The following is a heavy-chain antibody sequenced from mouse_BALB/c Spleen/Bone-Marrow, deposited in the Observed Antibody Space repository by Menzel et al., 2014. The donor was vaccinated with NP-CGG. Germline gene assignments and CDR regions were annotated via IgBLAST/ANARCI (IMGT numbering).Heavy chain of an antibody. CDR3: ARADWIYWYFDV. CDR2: IWAGGST. CDR1: GFSLTSYG. Sequence: VKVVESGPGLVSPSQSLSIPCTVSGFSLTSYGVHWVRQPPGKGLEWLGVIWAGGSTNYNSALMSRLSISKDNSKSQVFLKMNSLQTDDTAMYYCARADWIYWYFDVWGAGTTVTVSS. J-gene: IGHJ1*01. V-gene: IGHV2-9*02. D-gene: IGHD4-1*01.